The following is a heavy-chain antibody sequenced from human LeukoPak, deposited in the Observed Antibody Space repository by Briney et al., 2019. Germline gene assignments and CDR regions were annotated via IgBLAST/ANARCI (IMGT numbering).Heavy chain of an antibody. D-gene: IGHD6-13*01. Sequence: GGSLRLSCAASGFTFSSYAMSWVRQAPGKGLEWISYITNSGSDIEYADSVKGRFTISWDNAKKSLYLEMNTLRAEDTAIYYCACPYRSRFDYWGQGTLVTVSS. CDR3: ACPYRSRFDY. V-gene: IGHV3-21*05. CDR2: ITNSGSDI. CDR1: GFTFSSYA. J-gene: IGHJ4*02.